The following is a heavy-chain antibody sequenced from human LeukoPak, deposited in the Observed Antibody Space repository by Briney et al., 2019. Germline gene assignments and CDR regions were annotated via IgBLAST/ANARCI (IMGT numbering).Heavy chain of an antibody. CDR2: VYYTGST. J-gene: IGHJ5*02. D-gene: IGHD3-22*01. Sequence: PSETLSLTCTVSGGSISSDAYYWAWVRQPPGKGLEWIGIVYYTGSTYSNPSLKSRPIMFVDTSKNQFALKLSSVTGADTAVYYCATIEADNSGYHWFDPWGQGTLVTVSS. V-gene: IGHV4-39*01. CDR1: GGSISSDAYY. CDR3: ATIEADNSGYHWFDP.